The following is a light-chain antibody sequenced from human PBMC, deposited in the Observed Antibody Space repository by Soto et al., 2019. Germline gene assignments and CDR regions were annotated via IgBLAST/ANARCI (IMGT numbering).Light chain of an antibody. CDR2: GAS. CDR1: QSITTNY. V-gene: IGKV3-20*01. Sequence: ESVFTQSPGTLSLSPGERATLSCRAGQSITTNYLAWYQQRFGQAPRLLIYGASNRATGIPDRSSGSGSGTDFTLTISRLEPEDFAVYYCQQYGSSITFGQGTRLEIK. J-gene: IGKJ5*01. CDR3: QQYGSSIT.